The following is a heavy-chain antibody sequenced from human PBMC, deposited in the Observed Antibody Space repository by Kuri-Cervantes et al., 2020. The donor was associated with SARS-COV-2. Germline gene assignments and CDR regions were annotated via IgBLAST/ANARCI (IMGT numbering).Heavy chain of an antibody. CDR2: IRYDGSNK. Sequence: GESLNISCAASGFTFSSYGMHWVRQAPGKGLEWVAFIRYDGSNKYYADSVKGRFTIFRDSSKNTLYLQMNSLRTEDTAVYYCAKDQRYSSSSGLECLDSWGQGTLVVVSS. D-gene: IGHD6-6*01. J-gene: IGHJ4*02. CDR1: GFTFSSYG. CDR3: AKDQRYSSSSGLECLDS. V-gene: IGHV3-30*02.